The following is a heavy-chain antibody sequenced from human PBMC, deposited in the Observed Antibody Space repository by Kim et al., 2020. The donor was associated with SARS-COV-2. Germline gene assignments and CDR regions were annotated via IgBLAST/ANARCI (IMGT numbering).Heavy chain of an antibody. CDR2: MNPNSGNT. V-gene: IGHV1-8*01. CDR1: GYTFTRYD. D-gene: IGHD3-3*01. Sequence: ASVKVSCKASGYTFTRYDINWVRQATGQGLEWMGWMNPNSGNTGYAQKFQGRVTMTRNTSISTAYMELSSLRSEDTAVYYCARGAVLRFLEWLLSDEGYYVDYWGQGTLVTVSS. J-gene: IGHJ4*02. CDR3: ARGAVLRFLEWLLSDEGYYVDY.